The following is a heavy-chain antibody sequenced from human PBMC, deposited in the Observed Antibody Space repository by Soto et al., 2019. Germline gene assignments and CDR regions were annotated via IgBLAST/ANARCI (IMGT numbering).Heavy chain of an antibody. CDR2: IYHSGST. CDR1: GYSISSGYY. D-gene: IGHD3-22*01. V-gene: IGHV4-38-2*02. Sequence: PSETLSLTCAVSGYSISSGYYWGFTRQPPGKGLEWIGSIYHSGSTYYNPSLKSRVTISVDTSKNQFSLKLSSVTAADTAVYYCARDGHYDSSGYWYWGQGTLVTVSS. J-gene: IGHJ4*02. CDR3: ARDGHYDSSGYWY.